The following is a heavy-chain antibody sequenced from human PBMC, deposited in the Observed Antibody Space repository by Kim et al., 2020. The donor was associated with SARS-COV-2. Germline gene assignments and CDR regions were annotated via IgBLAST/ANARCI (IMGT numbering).Heavy chain of an antibody. CDR1: GFTFSSYS. CDR2: ISSSSSYI. Sequence: GGSLRLSCAASGFTFSSYSMNWVRHAPGKGLEWVSSISSSSSYIYYADSLKGRFTISSDNAKNSLDLQMNSLRAEDTAVYYCARHRDHSSGWYSGGYWGQGTLVTVSS. J-gene: IGHJ4*02. V-gene: IGHV3-21*01. CDR3: ARHRDHSSGWYSGGY. D-gene: IGHD6-19*01.